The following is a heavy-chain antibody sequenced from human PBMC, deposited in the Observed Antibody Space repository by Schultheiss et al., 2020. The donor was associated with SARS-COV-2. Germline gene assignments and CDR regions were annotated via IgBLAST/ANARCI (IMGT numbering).Heavy chain of an antibody. CDR1: GGSISSSSYY. Sequence: SETLSLTCTVSGGSISSSSYYWGWIRQHPGKGLEWIGYIYYSGQTYYNPSLKSRVTISVDTSKNQFSLKLSSVTAADTAVYYCASVEYCSSTSCPGLYGMDVWGQGTTVTVSS. V-gene: IGHV4-30-4*08. J-gene: IGHJ6*02. CDR2: IYYSGQT. D-gene: IGHD2-2*01. CDR3: ASVEYCSSTSCPGLYGMDV.